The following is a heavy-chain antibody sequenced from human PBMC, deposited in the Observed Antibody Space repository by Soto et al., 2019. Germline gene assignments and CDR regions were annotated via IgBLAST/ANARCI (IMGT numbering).Heavy chain of an antibody. D-gene: IGHD3-3*01. CDR2: IDPSDSYT. CDR1: GYSFTSYW. CDR3: ARGSDFWSGYPLPRFYYYGMDV. J-gene: IGHJ6*02. V-gene: IGHV5-10-1*01. Sequence: PGESLKISCKGSGYSFTSYWISWVRQMPGKGLEWMGRIDPSDSYTNYSPSFQGHVTISADKSISTAYLQWSSLKASDTAMYYCARGSDFWSGYPLPRFYYYGMDVWGQGTTVTVSS.